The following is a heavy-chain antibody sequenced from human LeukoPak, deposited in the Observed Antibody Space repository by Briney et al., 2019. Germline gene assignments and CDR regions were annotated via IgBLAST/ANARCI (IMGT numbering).Heavy chain of an antibody. J-gene: IGHJ4*02. CDR3: AKGPVSGSRSPFDY. Sequence: PGGSLRLSCAASEFTVSHFYITWVRQAPGKGLEWVSVILTGGSTYYVDSVKGRFTISRDDSTNTVYLQMNSLSAEDTAVYYCAKGPVSGSRSPFDYWGQGTLVTVSS. V-gene: IGHV3-66*01. CDR2: ILTGGST. D-gene: IGHD1-26*01. CDR1: EFTVSHFY.